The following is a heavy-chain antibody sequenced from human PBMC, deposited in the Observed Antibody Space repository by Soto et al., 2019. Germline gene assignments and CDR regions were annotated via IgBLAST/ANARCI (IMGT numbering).Heavy chain of an antibody. CDR3: ARDDSASTGRNSGFDY. D-gene: IGHD3-22*01. Sequence: QVQLVESGGGVVQPGKSLRLSCAASGFTFRNYAMHWVRQVRQAPGQGLEWVAVISYEGSNQFYADSVKGRLTISRDDSKTTLTLQMNSLRADDTAVYYCARDDSASTGRNSGFDYWGQGTLVTVSS. J-gene: IGHJ4*02. CDR2: ISYEGSNQ. CDR1: GFTFRNYA. V-gene: IGHV3-30-3*01.